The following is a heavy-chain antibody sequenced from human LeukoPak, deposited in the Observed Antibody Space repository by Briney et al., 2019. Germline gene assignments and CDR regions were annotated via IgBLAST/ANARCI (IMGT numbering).Heavy chain of an antibody. J-gene: IGHJ4*02. Sequence: GGSLRLSCAASGFTFSSYTMNWVRQAPGKGLEWVSSITSSSSYIYYADSVKGRFTISRDSAKNSLYLQMNSLRAEDTAVYYCARGGSGSYYTVFDHWGQGTLVTVSS. CDR2: ITSSSSYI. CDR3: ARGGSGSYYTVFDH. D-gene: IGHD3-10*01. CDR1: GFTFSSYT. V-gene: IGHV3-21*01.